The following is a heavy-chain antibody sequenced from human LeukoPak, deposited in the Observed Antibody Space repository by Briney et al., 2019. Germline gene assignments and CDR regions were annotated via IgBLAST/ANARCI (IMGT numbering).Heavy chain of an antibody. CDR3: AREREHDYGTDY. CDR1: GFTFTSYS. Sequence: GGSLRLSCAASGFTFTSYSMNWVRQAPGKGLEWVSYISSSGRPIYYADSAKGRFTISRDNAKNSLYLQMNGLRAEDTAVYYCAREREHDYGTDYWGQGTLVTVSS. CDR2: ISSSGRPI. V-gene: IGHV3-48*01. J-gene: IGHJ4*02. D-gene: IGHD4-17*01.